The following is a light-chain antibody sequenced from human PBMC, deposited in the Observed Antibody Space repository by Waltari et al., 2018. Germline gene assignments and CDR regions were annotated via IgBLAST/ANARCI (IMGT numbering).Light chain of an antibody. V-gene: IGKV3-15*01. CDR2: GAS. Sequence: EIVMTQSPATLSVSPGERANLSCRASQSVSRNLAWYQQKPGQATRLLIYGASTRATGIPARFSGSGSGTEFTLTISSLQSEDFAVYYCQQYNNWPLTFGQGTRLEIK. CDR3: QQYNNWPLT. J-gene: IGKJ5*01. CDR1: QSVSRN.